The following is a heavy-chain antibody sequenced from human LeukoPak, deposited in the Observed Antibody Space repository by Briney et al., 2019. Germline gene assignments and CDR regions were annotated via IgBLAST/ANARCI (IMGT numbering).Heavy chain of an antibody. V-gene: IGHV4-61*02. J-gene: IGHJ4*02. CDR2: IYTSGTT. D-gene: IGHD6-19*01. CDR1: GGSVRRGNYY. CDR3: ARTLGTVAGNFDS. Sequence: SETLSLTCTVSGGSVRRGNYYWTWIRQPAGSGLEWIGRIYTSGTTDYNPSLRTRVTISVDASRNQFSLNLSSVTAADTAVYYCARTLGTVAGNFDSWGQGILVTVSS.